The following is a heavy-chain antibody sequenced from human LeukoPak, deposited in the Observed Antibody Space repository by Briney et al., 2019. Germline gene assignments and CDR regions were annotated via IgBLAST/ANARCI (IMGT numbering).Heavy chain of an antibody. CDR3: AEGYGWEASYYYYYMDV. J-gene: IGHJ6*03. Sequence: GGSLRLSCAASGFTFSSYWMHWVRQAPGKGLEWVTFIRYDGSNKYYADSVKGRFTISRDNSKNTLYLRMNSLRAEDTAVYYCAEGYGWEASYYYYYMDVWGKGTTVTISS. CDR1: GFTFSSYW. D-gene: IGHD1-26*01. CDR2: IRYDGSNK. V-gene: IGHV3-30*02.